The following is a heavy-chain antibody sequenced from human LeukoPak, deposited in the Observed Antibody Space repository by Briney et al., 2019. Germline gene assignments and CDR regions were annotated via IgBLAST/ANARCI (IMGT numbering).Heavy chain of an antibody. V-gene: IGHV3-48*01. Sequence: PGGSLRLSCAASGFTFSSYSMNWVRQAPGKGLEWVSYISSSSSTIYYADSVKGRFTISRDNAKNSLYLQMNSLRAEDTAVYYCARSSRNIVGATEIDYWGQGTLVTVSS. CDR2: ISSSSSTI. J-gene: IGHJ4*02. CDR3: ARSSRNIVGATEIDY. CDR1: GFTFSSYS. D-gene: IGHD1-26*01.